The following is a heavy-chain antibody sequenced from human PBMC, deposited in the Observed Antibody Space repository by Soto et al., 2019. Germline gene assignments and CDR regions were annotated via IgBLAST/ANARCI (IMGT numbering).Heavy chain of an antibody. CDR2: IVVASGQT. CDR3: SADRPDIGVGWWV. D-gene: IGHD2-15*01. CDR1: VSRFIRSG. J-gene: IGHJ6*02. V-gene: IGHV1-58*02. Sequence: SGKVSCNASVSRFIRSGIQSLRQAHGQRLEWIGWIVVASGQTNYAQNFRGRFAITRDTSTATAYIDMTGLTSEDTAVYFWSADRPDIGVGWWVWGQGTTVTVSS.